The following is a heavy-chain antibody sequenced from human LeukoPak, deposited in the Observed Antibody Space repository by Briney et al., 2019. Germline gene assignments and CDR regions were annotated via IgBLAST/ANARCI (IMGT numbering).Heavy chain of an antibody. CDR3: ARDQGHGGNAWDY. D-gene: IGHD4-23*01. J-gene: IGHJ4*02. Sequence: PSVKVSCKVSGYTFTVYYMHWVRHAPGQGLEWLGWINPNSGGTNYAQNFQGRVTMTRDTSISTAYMELSRLRSDDTAVYYCARDQGHGGNAWDYWGRGTLVTVSS. CDR2: INPNSGGT. CDR1: GYTFTVYY. V-gene: IGHV1-2*02.